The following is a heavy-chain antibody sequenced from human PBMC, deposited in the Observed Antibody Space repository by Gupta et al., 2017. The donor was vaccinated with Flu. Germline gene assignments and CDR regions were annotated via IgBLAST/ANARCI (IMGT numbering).Heavy chain of an antibody. CDR1: GLIFSYYG. J-gene: IGHJ5*02. V-gene: IGHV3-30*18. D-gene: IGHD2-21*01. CDR3: AKDEREYCGGGDCDPKIVDA. Sequence: QVQLVESGGGVVQPGRSLRLSCSASGLIFSYYGIHWVRQAPGKGMEGVAVTSYDGGYKNYADSVKGRFTISRDNSKNILYLEMKSLRAEDTAVEEGAKDEREYCGGGDCDPKIVDAGGQGTLVTVSP. CDR2: TSYDGGYK.